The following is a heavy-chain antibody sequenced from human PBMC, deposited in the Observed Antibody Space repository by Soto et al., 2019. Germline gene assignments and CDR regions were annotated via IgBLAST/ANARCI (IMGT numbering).Heavy chain of an antibody. CDR2: ISYDGSNK. CDR3: ARDQQWLPSQDAFDI. D-gene: IGHD6-19*01. V-gene: IGHV3-30-3*01. CDR1: GFTFSSYA. Sequence: PGGSLRLSCAASGFTFSSYAMHWVRQAPGKGLEWVAVISYDGSNKYYADSVKGRFTISRDNSKNTLYLQMNSLRAEDTAVYYCARDQQWLPSQDAFDIWGQGTMVTVSS. J-gene: IGHJ3*02.